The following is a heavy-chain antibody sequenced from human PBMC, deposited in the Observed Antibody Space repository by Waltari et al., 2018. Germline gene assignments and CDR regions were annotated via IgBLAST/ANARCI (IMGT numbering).Heavy chain of an antibody. CDR2: MSASGKVS. D-gene: IGHD2-8*01. V-gene: IGHV3-23*01. CDR1: GFNFSNHA. CDR3: VRVPADIYKCMGWVLDL. J-gene: IGHJ2*01. Sequence: EVQLLESGGGLGQPGGSLRLSCAASGFNFSNHAVTWVRQAPGKGLEWVSLMSASGKVSCYGDSVKGRFTVALDENKNIVYLDMNNLKNEDTAIYYCVRVPADIYKCMGWVLDLWGSGTLVTVSS.